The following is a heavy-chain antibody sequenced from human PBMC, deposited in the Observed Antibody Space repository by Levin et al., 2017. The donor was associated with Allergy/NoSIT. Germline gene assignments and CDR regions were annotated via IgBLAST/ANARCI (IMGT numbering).Heavy chain of an antibody. CDR3: ARVEVSYCDGDCFTNWLDA. D-gene: IGHD2-21*02. V-gene: IGHV4-30-4*01. CDR1: GGSISSGDYY. CDR2: TYYIGTT. Sequence: SETLSLTCTVSGGSISSGDYYWTWIRQSPGQGLEWIGYTYYIGTTYYNPSLKSRLTISVDTSKNQFSLKLRSVTAADTAVYYCARVEVSYCDGDCFTNWLDAWGQGTLVTVSS. J-gene: IGHJ5*02.